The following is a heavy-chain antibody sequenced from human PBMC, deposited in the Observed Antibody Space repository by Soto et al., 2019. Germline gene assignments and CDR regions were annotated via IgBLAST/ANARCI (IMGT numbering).Heavy chain of an antibody. D-gene: IGHD2-8*02. J-gene: IGHJ4*02. V-gene: IGHV3-30*03. Sequence: QVQLVESGGGVVQPGRSLRLSCAVSGFTVSTHGMHWVRQAPGKGLEWVAVISHDGNTKYYADSVKGRFTISRDNSRNTLFLEMYSLRGDDMAVYYCTGEVASGYWGQGTLVTVSS. CDR2: ISHDGNTK. CDR3: TGEVASGY. CDR1: GFTVSTHG.